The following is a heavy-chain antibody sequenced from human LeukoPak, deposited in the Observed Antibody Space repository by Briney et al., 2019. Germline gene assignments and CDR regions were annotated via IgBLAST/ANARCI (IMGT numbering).Heavy chain of an antibody. CDR1: GGSISSSSYY. V-gene: IGHV4-39*01. D-gene: IGHD3-22*01. CDR3: ARRGYDSGGYYRNY. J-gene: IGHJ4*02. CDR2: IYYSGST. Sequence: SETLSLTCTVSGGSISSSSYYWGWIRQPPGKGLEWIGSIYYSGSTYYNPSLKSRVTISVDTSKNQFSLKLSSVTAADTAVYYCARRGYDSGGYYRNYWGQGTLVTVSS.